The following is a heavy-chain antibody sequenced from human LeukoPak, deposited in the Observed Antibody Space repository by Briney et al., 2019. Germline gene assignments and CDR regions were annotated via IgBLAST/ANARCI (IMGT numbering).Heavy chain of an antibody. CDR2: ISSSGSTI. V-gene: IGHV3-48*03. Sequence: PGGSLRLSCAASGFTFSSYEMNWVRQAPGKGLEWVSYISSSGSTIYYADSVKGRFTISRDNAKNTLYLQMNSLRAEDTAVYYCARGAGYDFWSGYYAYNWFDPWGQGTLVTVSS. D-gene: IGHD3-3*01. CDR3: ARGAGYDFWSGYYAYNWFDP. CDR1: GFTFSSYE. J-gene: IGHJ5*02.